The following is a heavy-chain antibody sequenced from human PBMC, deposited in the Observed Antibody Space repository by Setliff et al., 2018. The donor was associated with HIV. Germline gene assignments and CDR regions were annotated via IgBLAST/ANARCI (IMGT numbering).Heavy chain of an antibody. J-gene: IGHJ4*02. CDR1: GFTFTTHG. V-gene: IGHV3-30*02. CDR3: AKGAVPAAIGGYYFDS. CDR2: ISFDGDER. D-gene: IGHD2-2*01. Sequence: GGSLRLSCATSGFTFTTHGMHWVRQAPGKGLEWVAFISFDGDERYYSNSVKGRFTISRFNPRNTVHLQMSSLRAEDTAVYFCAKGAVPAAIGGYYFDSWGQGTLVTVSS.